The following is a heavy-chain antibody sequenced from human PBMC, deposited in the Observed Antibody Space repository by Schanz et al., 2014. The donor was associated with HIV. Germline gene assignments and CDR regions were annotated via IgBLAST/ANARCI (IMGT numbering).Heavy chain of an antibody. J-gene: IGHJ6*02. Sequence: EVQLLESGGGLVQPGGSLRLSCAASGFTFSTYAMSWVRQAPEKGLEWVSSAGTGGDTYYADSVKGRFTISRDNSRNTLYLQMNSLRAEDTAVYYCAKVATWDYYGMDVWGQGTTVTVSS. CDR3: AKVATWDYYGMDV. CDR1: GFTFSTYA. CDR2: AGTGGDT. V-gene: IGHV3-23*01.